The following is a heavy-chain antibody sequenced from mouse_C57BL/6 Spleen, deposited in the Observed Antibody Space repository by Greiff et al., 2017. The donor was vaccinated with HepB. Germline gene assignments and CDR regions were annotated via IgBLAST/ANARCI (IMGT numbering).Heavy chain of an antibody. CDR1: GYTFTSYW. Sequence: VQLQQPGAELVKPGASVKMSCKASGYTFTSYWITWVKQRPGQGLEWIGDIYPGSGSTNYNEKFKSKATLTVDTSSSTAYMQLSSLTSEDSAVYYCARGALYYYGSSPYWYVDVWGTGTTVTVSS. D-gene: IGHD1-1*01. J-gene: IGHJ1*03. CDR2: IYPGSGST. CDR3: ARGALYYYGSSPYWYVDV. V-gene: IGHV1-55*01.